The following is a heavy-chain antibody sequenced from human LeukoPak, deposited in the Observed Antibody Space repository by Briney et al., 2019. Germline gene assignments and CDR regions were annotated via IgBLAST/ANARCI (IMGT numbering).Heavy chain of an antibody. J-gene: IGHJ4*02. V-gene: IGHV3-21*01. CDR1: GFTFSSYS. CDR3: ARDKSTSCYEGGSCYPAAFDY. Sequence: GGSLRLSCAASGFTFSSYSMNWVRQAPGKGLERVSSISSSSSYIYYADSVKGRFTISRDNAKNSLYLQMNSLRAEDTAVYYCARDKSTSCYEGGSCYPAAFDYWGQGTLVTVSS. D-gene: IGHD2-2*01. CDR2: ISSSSSYI.